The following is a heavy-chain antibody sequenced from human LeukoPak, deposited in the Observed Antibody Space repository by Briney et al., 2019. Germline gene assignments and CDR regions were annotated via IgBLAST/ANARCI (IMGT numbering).Heavy chain of an antibody. CDR3: ARDLAAAGTGGIDY. Sequence: GGSLRLSCAASGFTVSSNYMSWVRQAPGEGLEWVSVIYSGGSTYYADSVKGRFTISRDNSKNTLYLQMNSLRAEDTAVYYCARDLAAAGTGGIDYWAREPWSPSPQ. CDR2: IYSGGST. V-gene: IGHV3-66*01. J-gene: IGHJ4*02. CDR1: GFTVSSNY. D-gene: IGHD6-13*01.